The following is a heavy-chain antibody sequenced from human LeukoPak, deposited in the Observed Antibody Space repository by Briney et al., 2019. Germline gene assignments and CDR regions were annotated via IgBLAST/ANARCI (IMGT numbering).Heavy chain of an antibody. CDR3: ARGWFGEFNFDY. CDR1: GGSISSGGYY. J-gene: IGHJ4*02. D-gene: IGHD3-10*01. V-gene: IGHV4-31*03. CDR2: IYYSGST. Sequence: PSQTLSLTCTVSGGSISSGGYYWSWIRQPPGKGLEWIGYIYYSGSTYYNPSLKSRVTISVDTSKNQFSLKLSSVTAADTAVYYCARGWFGEFNFDYWGQGTLVTVSP.